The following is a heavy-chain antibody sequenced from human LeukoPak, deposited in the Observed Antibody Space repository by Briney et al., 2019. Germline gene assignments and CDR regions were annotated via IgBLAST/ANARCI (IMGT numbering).Heavy chain of an antibody. V-gene: IGHV1-24*01. CDR3: ARMSYYDRRGDNWFDP. D-gene: IGHD3-22*01. CDR2: FDPEDGET. Sequence: ASVKVSCKVSGYTLTELSMHWVRQAPGKGLEWMGGFDPEDGETIYAQKFQGRVTMTEDTSTDTAYMELSSLRSDDTAVYYCARMSYYDRRGDNWFDPWGQGTLVIVSS. J-gene: IGHJ5*02. CDR1: GYTLTELS.